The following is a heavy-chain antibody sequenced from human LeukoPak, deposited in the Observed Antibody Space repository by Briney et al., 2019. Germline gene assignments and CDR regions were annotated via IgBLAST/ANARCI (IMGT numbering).Heavy chain of an antibody. Sequence: ASETLSLTCTVSGGSISSGDYYWGWIRQPPGRGLGWIGYIFYSGSTYYNPSLKSRVTIPVDTSKNQFSLKLSSVTAADTAVYYCVVAAPYNWFDPWGQGTLVTVSS. J-gene: IGHJ5*02. CDR1: GGSISSGDYY. CDR3: VVAAPYNWFDP. V-gene: IGHV4-30-4*01. D-gene: IGHD2-15*01. CDR2: IFYSGST.